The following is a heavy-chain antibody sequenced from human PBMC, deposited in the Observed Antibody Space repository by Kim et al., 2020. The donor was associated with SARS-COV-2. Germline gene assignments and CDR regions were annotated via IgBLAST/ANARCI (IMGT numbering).Heavy chain of an antibody. V-gene: IGHV4-39*01. CDR2: IYYSGST. CDR3: TLVGYQLPRDYFDY. D-gene: IGHD2-2*01. CDR1: GGSISSSSYY. J-gene: IGHJ4*02. Sequence: SETLSLTCTVSGGSISSSSYYWGWIRQPPGKGLEWIGSIYYSGSTYYNPSLKSRVTISVDTSKNQFSLKLSSVTAADTAVYYCTLVGYQLPRDYFDYWGQGTLVTVSS.